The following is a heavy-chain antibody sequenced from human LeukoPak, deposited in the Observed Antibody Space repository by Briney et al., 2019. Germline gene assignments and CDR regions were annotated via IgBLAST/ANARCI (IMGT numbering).Heavy chain of an antibody. CDR2: IYRTGST. D-gene: IGHD1-1*01. V-gene: IGHV4-38-2*01. CDR1: DYSISSGYY. Sequence: PSETLSLTCAVSDYSISSGYYWGWIRQPPGKGLEWIATIYRTGSTYYNPSLKSRVTISVDTSKNHFSLKLTSVTAADSAVHYCARFPTVRAYYYYYIDVWGKGTTVNVFS. CDR3: ARFPTVRAYYYYYIDV. J-gene: IGHJ6*03.